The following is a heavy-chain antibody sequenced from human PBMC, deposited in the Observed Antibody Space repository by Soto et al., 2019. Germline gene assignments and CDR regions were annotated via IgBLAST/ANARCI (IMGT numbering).Heavy chain of an antibody. J-gene: IGHJ6*02. D-gene: IGHD3-3*01. CDR1: GFTFSSYG. V-gene: IGHV3-33*01. CDR2: IWYDGSNK. Sequence: VGSLRLSCAASGFTFSSYGMHWVRQSPGKGLEWVAVIWYDGSNKYYADSVKGRFTISRDNSKNTLYLQMNSLRAEDTAVYYCSRDLNDITIFGVATGPGMQVLGQGTTGNVSS. CDR3: SRDLNDITIFGVATGPGMQV.